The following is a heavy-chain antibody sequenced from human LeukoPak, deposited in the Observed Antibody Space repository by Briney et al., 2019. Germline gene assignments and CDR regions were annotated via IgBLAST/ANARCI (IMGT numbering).Heavy chain of an antibody. Sequence: GGSLRLSCEGSGFPFGSYVMSWVRQAPGKGLEWIAYINHNAEMIFYPDFVKGRFTISRDNPKKSLYLQMNSLRAEDTAVYYCARISSSWYPPYYYYGMDVWGQGTTVTVSS. D-gene: IGHD6-13*01. CDR3: ARISSSWYPPYYYYGMDV. J-gene: IGHJ6*02. CDR2: INHNAEMI. V-gene: IGHV3-48*01. CDR1: GFPFGSYV.